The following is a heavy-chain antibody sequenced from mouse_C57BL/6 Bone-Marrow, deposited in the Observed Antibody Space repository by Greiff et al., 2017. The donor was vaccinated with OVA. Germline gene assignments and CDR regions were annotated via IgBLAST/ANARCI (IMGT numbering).Heavy chain of an antibody. D-gene: IGHD1-1*02. J-gene: IGHJ4*01. Sequence: VQGVESGAELARPGASVKLSCKASGYTFTSYGISWVKQSTGQGLEWIGEIYPRSGNTYYNEKFKGKATLTADESSSTAYMELRSLTSEDSAVYFCARGGTDYAMDYWGQGTSVTVSS. CDR3: ARGGTDYAMDY. CDR1: GYTFTSYG. V-gene: IGHV1-81*01. CDR2: IYPRSGNT.